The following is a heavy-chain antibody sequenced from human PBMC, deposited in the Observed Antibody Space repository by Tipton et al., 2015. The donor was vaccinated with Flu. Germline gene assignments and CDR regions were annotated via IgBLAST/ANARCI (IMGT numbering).Heavy chain of an antibody. CDR3: ASPPDFYESQSATGAFEI. V-gene: IGHV1-69*01. CDR1: RGTLNNYA. J-gene: IGHJ3*02. D-gene: IGHD3-22*01. Sequence: QVQLVQSGAEVKKPGSSVKVSCKASRGTLNNYAISWVRQAPGQGLEWMGGIIPMFGTTDYAQKFQGRVTIVADESRTTVYLELTSLRSEDTAVYYCASPPDFYESQSATGAFEIWGQGTMVSVSS. CDR2: IIPMFGTT.